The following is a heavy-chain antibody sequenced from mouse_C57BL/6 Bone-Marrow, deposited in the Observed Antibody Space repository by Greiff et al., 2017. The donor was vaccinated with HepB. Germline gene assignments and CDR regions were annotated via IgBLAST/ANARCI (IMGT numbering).Heavy chain of an antibody. D-gene: IGHD1-1*01. CDR1: GYTFTSYW. Sequence: VKLQESGAELAKPGASVKLSCKASGYTFTSYWMHWVKQRPGHGLEWIGYINPSIGYTKYNKKFKDKATLTAAKSSSTAYMQLSSLTYEDSAVYYCARVAGYYYGSSYGYFDVWGTGTTVTVSS. J-gene: IGHJ1*03. CDR3: ARVAGYYYGSSYGYFDV. V-gene: IGHV1-7*01. CDR2: INPSIGYT.